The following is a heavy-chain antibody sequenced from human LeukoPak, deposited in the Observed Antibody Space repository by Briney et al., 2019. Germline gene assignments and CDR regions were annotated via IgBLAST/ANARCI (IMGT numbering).Heavy chain of an antibody. J-gene: IGHJ5*02. Sequence: SSETLSLTCTVSGGSISSSSYYWGWIRQPPGKGLEWIGEINHSGSTNYNPSLKSRVTMSVDTSKNQFSLKLSSVTAADTAVYYCARDKSYGSGSYYTSNWFDPWGQGTLVTVSS. D-gene: IGHD3-10*01. CDR3: ARDKSYGSGSYYTSNWFDP. CDR2: INHSGST. V-gene: IGHV4-39*07. CDR1: GGSISSSSYY.